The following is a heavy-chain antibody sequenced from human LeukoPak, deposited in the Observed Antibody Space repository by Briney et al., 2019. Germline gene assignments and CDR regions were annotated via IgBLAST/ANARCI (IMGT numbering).Heavy chain of an antibody. V-gene: IGHV3-30-3*01. D-gene: IGHD3-10*01. CDR1: GFTFSRYA. CDR2: ISYDGSNE. Sequence: PGRSLRLSCAASGFTFSRYAMRWVRQAPGKGLEWVAVISYDGSNEYYADSVKGRFTISRDSSENTLYLQMNSLRVEDTAVYYCARVGYYSSGPFSYFDYWGQGTLVTVSS. J-gene: IGHJ4*02. CDR3: ARVGYYSSGPFSYFDY.